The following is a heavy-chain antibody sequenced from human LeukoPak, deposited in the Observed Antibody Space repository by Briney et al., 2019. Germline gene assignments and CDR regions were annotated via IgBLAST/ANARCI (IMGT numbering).Heavy chain of an antibody. CDR2: IYYTGNT. J-gene: IGHJ5*02. V-gene: IGHV4-31*03. CDR3: AGFHGSSGWFDP. D-gene: IGHD6-6*01. Sequence: SETLSLTCTVSGDSIRRDDYYWGWIRQHPEKGLEWIGYIYYTGNTYYNLSLKSRLTIFVDTSKGQFSLKLNSVTVADTAIYYCAGFHGSSGWFDPWGQGTLVTVSS. CDR1: GDSIRRDDYY.